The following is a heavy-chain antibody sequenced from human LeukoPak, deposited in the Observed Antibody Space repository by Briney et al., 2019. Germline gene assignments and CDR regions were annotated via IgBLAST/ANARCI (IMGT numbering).Heavy chain of an antibody. CDR2: IWYDGSKA. CDR1: GGSFSGYY. Sequence: LSLTCAVYGGSFSGYYWSWIRQPPGKGLEWMALIWYDGSKANYVDSVMGRFTISRDSSKNTLYLQMDNLRVEDTAVYFCAKDLSYGSLWFDPWGQGTLVTVSS. V-gene: IGHV3-33*06. CDR3: AKDLSYGSLWFDP. J-gene: IGHJ5*02. D-gene: IGHD3-10*01.